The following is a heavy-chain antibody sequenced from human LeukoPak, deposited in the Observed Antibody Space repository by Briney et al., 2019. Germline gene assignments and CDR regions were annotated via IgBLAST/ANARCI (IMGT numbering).Heavy chain of an antibody. CDR3: ASDRDIVVVVADPSTFDY. CDR1: GFTFSSYA. Sequence: GRCLRLSCAASGFTFSSYAMHWVRKAPGKGLGGVAVISYDGSNKYYAASVKARFTNSRDNSKNTLYLQVNSLRAEDTAVYYCASDRDIVVVVADPSTFDYWGQGTLATVSS. D-gene: IGHD2-15*01. CDR2: ISYDGSNK. V-gene: IGHV3-30*04. J-gene: IGHJ4*02.